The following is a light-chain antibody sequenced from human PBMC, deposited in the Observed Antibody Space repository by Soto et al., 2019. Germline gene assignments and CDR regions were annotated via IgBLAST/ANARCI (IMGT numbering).Light chain of an antibody. J-gene: IGKJ1*01. CDR2: GAS. V-gene: IGKV3-20*01. Sequence: EIVLTQSPGTLSLSPGERGTLSCRASQSVSSSYLAWYQQKPGQAPRLLIYGASSRATGIPDGFSGSGSGTDFTLTISRLEPEDFAVYYCQQYGDSPWTFGQGTKVDVK. CDR3: QQYGDSPWT. CDR1: QSVSSSY.